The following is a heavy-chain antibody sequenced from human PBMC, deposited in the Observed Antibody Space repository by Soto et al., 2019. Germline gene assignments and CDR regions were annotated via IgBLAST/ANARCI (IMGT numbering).Heavy chain of an antibody. Sequence: TEGSLRLSCSSSVFTFNNYAMDLVRQAPGKGLEWVATISATGGSTYYADSVKGRFTISRDNSKNTLYLQMNGLRVEDTAVYYCAKDRLAGNFDYWGQGTQVTVSS. CDR2: ISATGGST. V-gene: IGHV3-23*01. CDR3: AKDRLAGNFDY. CDR1: VFTFNNYA. J-gene: IGHJ4*02.